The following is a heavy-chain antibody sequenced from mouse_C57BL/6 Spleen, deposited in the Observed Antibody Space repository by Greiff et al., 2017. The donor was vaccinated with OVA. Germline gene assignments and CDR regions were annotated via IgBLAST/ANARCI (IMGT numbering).Heavy chain of an antibody. CDR2: IYPSDSEN. J-gene: IGHJ3*01. CDR3: ARHYGSSGTY. V-gene: IGHV1-61*01. Sequence: VQLQQPGAELVRPGSSVKLSCKASGYTFTSYWMDWVKQRPGQGLEWIGNIYPSDSENHYNQKFKDKATLTVDNSSSTAYLQLSSLTSEDSAVYYCARHYGSSGTYWGQGTLVTVSA. CDR1: GYTFTSYW. D-gene: IGHD1-1*01.